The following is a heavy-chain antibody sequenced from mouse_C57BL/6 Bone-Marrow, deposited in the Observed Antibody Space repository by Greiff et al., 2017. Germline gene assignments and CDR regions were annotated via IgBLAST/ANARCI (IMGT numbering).Heavy chain of an antibody. Sequence: VQLQQSGAELVKPGTSVKLSCKASGYTFTSYWMHWVKQRPGQGLEWIGEIDPSDSYTNYNQKFKGKATLTVDTSSSTAYMQLSSLTSEDSAVYDCATWGNYEGAYWGQGTLVTVSA. V-gene: IGHV1-59*01. J-gene: IGHJ3*01. CDR3: ATWGNYEGAY. CDR2: IDPSDSYT. D-gene: IGHD2-1*01. CDR1: GYTFTSYW.